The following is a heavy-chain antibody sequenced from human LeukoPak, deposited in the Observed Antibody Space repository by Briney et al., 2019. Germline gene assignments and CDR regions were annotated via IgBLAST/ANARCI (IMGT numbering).Heavy chain of an antibody. D-gene: IGHD2-21*02. J-gene: IGHJ4*02. CDR3: ARHKGSWAYCGGDCYSGYFDY. V-gene: IGHV4-39*01. CDR1: GGSISSSSYY. Sequence: PSETLSRTCTVSGGSISSSSYYWGWIRQPPGKGLEWIGSNSGSAYYNPSLKSRATISVDTSKNQFSLKLGSLTAADTAVYYCARHKGSWAYCGGDCYSGYFDYWGQGTLVTVSS. CDR2: NSGSA.